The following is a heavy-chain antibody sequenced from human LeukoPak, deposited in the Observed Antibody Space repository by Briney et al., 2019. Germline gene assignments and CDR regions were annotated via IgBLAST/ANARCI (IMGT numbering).Heavy chain of an antibody. CDR1: GFPFSSYA. V-gene: IGHV3-30-3*01. CDR3: ARDLDIVVVPAAIVGGFDY. Sequence: GGSLRLSCAASGFPFSSYAMHWVRHALGKGLEWVAFISYDGSNKYYADSVKGRFTISRDNSKNTLYLQMNSLRAEDTAVYYCARDLDIVVVPAAIVGGFDYWGQGTLVTVSS. CDR2: ISYDGSNK. D-gene: IGHD2-2*01. J-gene: IGHJ4*02.